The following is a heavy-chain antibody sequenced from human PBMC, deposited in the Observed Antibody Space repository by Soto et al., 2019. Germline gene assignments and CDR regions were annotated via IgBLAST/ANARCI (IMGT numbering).Heavy chain of an antibody. CDR2: ISGSGGST. V-gene: IGHV3-23*01. Sequence: GGSLRLSCAASGFTFSSYAMSWVRQAPGKGLEWVSAISGSGGSTYYADSVKGRFTISRDNSKNTLYLQMNSLRAEDTAVYYGAKDENYYYYGMDVWGQGTTVTVSS. J-gene: IGHJ6*02. CDR3: AKDENYYYYGMDV. CDR1: GFTFSSYA.